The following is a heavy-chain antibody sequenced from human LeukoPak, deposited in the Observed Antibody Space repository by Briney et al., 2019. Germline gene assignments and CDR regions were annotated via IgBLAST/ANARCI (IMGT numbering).Heavy chain of an antibody. Sequence: ETLSLTCTVSGGSIRSSYYYWGWIRQPPGKGLEWVSSIYSAGATHYAESVKGRFTISRDNSKNTPYLQMNSLRAEDMAVYYCARIEWERLGRAFDIWGQGTMVTVSS. CDR1: GGSIRSSYYY. CDR2: IYSAGAT. D-gene: IGHD1-26*01. CDR3: ARIEWERLGRAFDI. V-gene: IGHV3-53*01. J-gene: IGHJ3*02.